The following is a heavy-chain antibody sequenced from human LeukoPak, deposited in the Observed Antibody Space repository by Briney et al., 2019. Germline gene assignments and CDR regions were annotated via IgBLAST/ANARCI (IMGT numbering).Heavy chain of an antibody. Sequence: GGSLRLSCAASGFTFSSYAMNWVRQAPGKGLEWVSDISGSGGSTYYADSVKGRFTISSDNAKNSLFLQMNSLRAEDTAVYYCAKRGAVDRVPMPLIDYWGRGTLDSVPS. CDR3: AKRGAVDRVPMPLIDY. V-gene: IGHV3-23*01. D-gene: IGHD2-2*01. J-gene: IGHJ4*02. CDR2: ISGSGGST. CDR1: GFTFSSYA.